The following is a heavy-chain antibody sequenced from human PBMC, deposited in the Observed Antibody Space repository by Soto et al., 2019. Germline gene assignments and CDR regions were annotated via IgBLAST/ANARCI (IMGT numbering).Heavy chain of an antibody. V-gene: IGHV2-70*11. CDR2: IDWNDDK. CDR3: ARVWWFGEKEYFQN. CDR1: GFSLSTDGMC. D-gene: IGHD2-21*01. J-gene: IGHJ1*01. Sequence: SGPTLVKPTQTLTLTCTISGFSLSTDGMCVSWIRQPPGKALEWLARIDWNDDKYYSTSLKTRLTISKDTSKNQAVLTMTKLDPADTATYYCARVWWFGEKEYFQNWGQGTLVTVSS.